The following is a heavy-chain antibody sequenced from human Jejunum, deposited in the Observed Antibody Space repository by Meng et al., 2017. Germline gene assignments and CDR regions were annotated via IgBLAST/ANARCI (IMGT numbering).Heavy chain of an antibody. J-gene: IGHJ2*01. CDR3: ARAREGGWYFDL. Sequence: QQQRRRSGPGLVNPSQPLQLNWAISGDSVSSNSAAWNWIRQSPSRGLGWLGRTYYRSKWYNDYAVSVKSRITINPDTSKNQFSLQLNSVTPEDTAVYYCARAREGGWYFDLWGRGTLVTVSS. D-gene: IGHD1-26*01. CDR1: GDSVSSNSAA. V-gene: IGHV6-1*01. CDR2: TYYRSKWYN.